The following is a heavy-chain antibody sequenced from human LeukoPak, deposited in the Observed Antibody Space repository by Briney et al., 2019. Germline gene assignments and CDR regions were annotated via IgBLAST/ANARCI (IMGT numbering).Heavy chain of an antibody. V-gene: IGHV1-69*13. J-gene: IGHJ4*02. D-gene: IGHD4-17*01. CDR1: GGTFSSYA. Sequence: SVTVSCTASGGTFSSYAISWVRQAPGQGLEWMGGIIPIFGTANYAQKFQGRVTITADESTSTAYMELSSLRSEDTAVYYCARGHDYGPINDYWGQGTLVTVSS. CDR3: ARGHDYGPINDY. CDR2: IIPIFGTA.